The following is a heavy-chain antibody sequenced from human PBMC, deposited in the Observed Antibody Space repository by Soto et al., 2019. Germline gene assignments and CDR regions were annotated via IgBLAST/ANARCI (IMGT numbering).Heavy chain of an antibody. D-gene: IGHD5-12*01. CDR2: INPNSGGT. CDR3: ARVGIGRDGYNFPSY. V-gene: IGHV1-2*02. Sequence: ASVKVSCKASGYTFTGYYMHWVRQAPGQGLEWMGWINPNSGGTNYAQKFQGRVTMIRDTSISTAYMELSRLRSDDTAVYYCARVGIGRDGYNFPSYWGQGTLVTVSS. J-gene: IGHJ4*02. CDR1: GYTFTGYY.